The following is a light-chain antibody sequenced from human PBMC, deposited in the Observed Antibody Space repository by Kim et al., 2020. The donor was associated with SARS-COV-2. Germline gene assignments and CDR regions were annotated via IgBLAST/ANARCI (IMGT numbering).Light chain of an antibody. CDR3: QTWGTGTWV. CDR1: SGHSSSA. V-gene: IGLV4-69*01. J-gene: IGLJ3*02. Sequence: ASVKLPCNRRSGHSSSATMWHQQQPEKAPRNLMTLNRDGSHTKGYGIPDRFSGSTSGAGRYLTSSSLQSEDEADYYCQTWGTGTWVFGGGTKLTVL. CDR2: LNRDGSH.